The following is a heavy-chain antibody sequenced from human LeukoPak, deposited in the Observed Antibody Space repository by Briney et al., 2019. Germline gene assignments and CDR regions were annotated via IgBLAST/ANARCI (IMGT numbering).Heavy chain of an antibody. V-gene: IGHV3-23*01. CDR1: RFSFSNYA. D-gene: IGHD6-19*01. J-gene: IGHJ4*02. Sequence: GGSLRLSCAASRFSFSNYAMHWVRQAPGKGLEWVSAISGSGGSTYYADSVKGRFTISRDNSKNTLYLQMNSLRAEDTAVYYCAKGSGYSSGSLHYWGQGTLVTVSS. CDR2: ISGSGGST. CDR3: AKGSGYSSGSLHY.